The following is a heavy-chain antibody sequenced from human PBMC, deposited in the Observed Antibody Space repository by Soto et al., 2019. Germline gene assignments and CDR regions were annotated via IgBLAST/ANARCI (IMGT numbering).Heavy chain of an antibody. CDR3: ARDQSRLWFDP. CDR1: GFTVSVNY. V-gene: IGHV3-66*01. CDR2: IYSGGST. Sequence: GGSLRLSCAAFGFTVSVNYMTWVRQAPGKGLEWVSLIYSGGSTSYADSVKGRFTISRDNSKNTLYLQMNSLRAEDTAVYYCARDQSRLWFDPWGQGTLVTVSS. J-gene: IGHJ5*02.